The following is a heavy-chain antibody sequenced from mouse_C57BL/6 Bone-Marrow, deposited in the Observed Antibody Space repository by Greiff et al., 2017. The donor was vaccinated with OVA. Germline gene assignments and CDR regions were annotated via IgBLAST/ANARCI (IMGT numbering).Heavy chain of an antibody. D-gene: IGHD1-1*01. Sequence: QVQLQQSGAELVKPGASVKLSCKASGYTFTSYWMHWVKQRPGRGLEWIGRIDPNSGGTKYNEKFKSKATLTVDKPSSTAYMQLSSLTSEDSAVYYCAREGESYYYGRGYFDVWGTGTTVTVSS. J-gene: IGHJ1*03. V-gene: IGHV1-72*01. CDR1: GYTFTSYW. CDR3: AREGESYYYGRGYFDV. CDR2: IDPNSGGT.